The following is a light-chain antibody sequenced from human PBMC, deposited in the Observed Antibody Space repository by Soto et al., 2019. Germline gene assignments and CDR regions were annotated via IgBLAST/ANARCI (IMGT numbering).Light chain of an antibody. CDR2: EVS. CDR1: SSDVCGYNY. Sequence: QSVLAQPASVSGSPVQSITISCTGTSSDVCGYNYVSWYQQHPGKAPKLMIYEVSNRPSGVSNRFSGSKSGNTASLTISGLQAEDEADYYCSAYTSRSXLYVFGTGTKVXV. J-gene: IGLJ1*01. V-gene: IGLV2-14*01. CDR3: SAYTSRSXLYV.